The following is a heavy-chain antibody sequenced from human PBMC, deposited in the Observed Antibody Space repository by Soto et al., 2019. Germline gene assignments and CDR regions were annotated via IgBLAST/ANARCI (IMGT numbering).Heavy chain of an antibody. D-gene: IGHD3-10*01. J-gene: IGHJ4*02. Sequence: EIQLVESGGGLVKPGGSLRLSCAASGFNFNDAWMSWVRQAPGKGLEWVGRVKSQGDGGTTDYAAPVNGRFIVSRDDAQNRLYLEMSSLRIEDSGVYFCTIRGGHWGQGVRVTVSS. CDR1: GFNFNDAW. V-gene: IGHV3-15*01. CDR3: TIRGGH. CDR2: VKSQGDGGTT.